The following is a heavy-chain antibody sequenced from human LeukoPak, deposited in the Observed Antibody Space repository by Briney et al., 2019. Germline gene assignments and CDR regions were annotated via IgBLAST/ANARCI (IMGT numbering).Heavy chain of an antibody. CDR1: GFTFNEYG. CDR3: AKDAGQWQNWNWFAP. Sequence: GRSLTLSCAVSGFTFNEYGMHWVRQAPGKGLEWVAAISHDGSITYSGDSVKGRFTISRDNSKNTLFLEMNSLRPEDTAMYYCAKDAGQWQNWNWFAPWGQGTLVIVSS. V-gene: IGHV3-30*18. CDR2: ISHDGSIT. D-gene: IGHD6-19*01. J-gene: IGHJ5*02.